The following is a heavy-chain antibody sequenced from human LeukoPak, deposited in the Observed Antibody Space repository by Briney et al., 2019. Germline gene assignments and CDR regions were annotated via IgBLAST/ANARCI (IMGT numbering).Heavy chain of an antibody. CDR1: GFSLTNPKLG. V-gene: IGHV2-26*01. Sequence: SGPTLVNPTETLTLTCTVSGFSLTNPKLGVSWIRQPPGKALEWLAHIFSNDAKSYRTSMNSRLTISKDTSKSQVVLTMTNMDSADTATYYCARRGGSISSYSSDFDYWGQGTLVTVSS. CDR3: ARRGGSISSYSSDFDY. CDR2: IFSNDAK. D-gene: IGHD6-6*01. J-gene: IGHJ4*02.